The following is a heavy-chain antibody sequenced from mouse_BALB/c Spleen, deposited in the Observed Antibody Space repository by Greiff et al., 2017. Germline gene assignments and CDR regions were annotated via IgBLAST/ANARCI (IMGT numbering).Heavy chain of an antibody. J-gene: IGHJ2*01. CDR2: INPGSGGT. CDR3: ARSGGNEDY. V-gene: IGHV1-54*01. CDR1: GYAFTNYL. D-gene: IGHD2-1*01. Sequence: VQLQQSGAELVRPGTSVKVSCKASGYAFTNYLIEWVKQRPGQGLEWIGVINPGSGGTNFNEKFKGKATLTADKSSSTAYMQLSSLTSDDSAVYFCARSGGNEDYWGQGTTLTVSS.